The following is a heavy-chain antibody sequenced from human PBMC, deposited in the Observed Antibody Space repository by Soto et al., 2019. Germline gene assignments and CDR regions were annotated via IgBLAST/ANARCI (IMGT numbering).Heavy chain of an antibody. CDR1: GVSIRCGDYY. CDR2: IYYSETT. CDR3: AGSPYDSSWFNFDY. J-gene: IGHJ4*02. Sequence: SLSLDCPFSGVSIRCGDYYGSWIRQPPGKGLEWIGYIYYSETTYYNPSLKSRLIISVDTSKNQFSLKLSSVTAADTAVYYCAGSPYDSSWFNFDYWGQGTLVTVSS. D-gene: IGHD6-13*01. V-gene: IGHV4-30-4*01.